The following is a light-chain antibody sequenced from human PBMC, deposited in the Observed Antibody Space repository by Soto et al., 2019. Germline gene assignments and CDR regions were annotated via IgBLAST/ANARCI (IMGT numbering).Light chain of an antibody. J-gene: IGLJ1*01. CDR2: EVS. CDR3: SSYSGTNYHYV. V-gene: IGLV2-8*01. CDR1: SSDVGGYNY. Sequence: QSVLTQPPSASGSFGQSVTISCTGTSSDVGGYNYVSWYQQHPGKAPKLMIYEVSERPSGVPDRFSGSKSGNMASLTVSGLQADDEADYYCSSYSGTNYHYVFGTGTKVTV.